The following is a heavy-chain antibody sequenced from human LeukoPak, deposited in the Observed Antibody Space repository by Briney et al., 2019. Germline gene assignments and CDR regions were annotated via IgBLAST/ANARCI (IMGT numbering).Heavy chain of an antibody. CDR3: ARHRDYYDT. J-gene: IGHJ4*01. CDR1: GSSINDNF. V-gene: IGHV4-59*08. CDR2: SYSSGSA. D-gene: IGHD3-22*01. Sequence: PSETLSLTCTVSGSSINDNFWTWIRQPPGKGLEWIGYSYSSGSANYNPSLKSRVIISGDTSKNQISLRLTSVTAADTAMYFCARHRDYYDTWGHGTLVTVSS.